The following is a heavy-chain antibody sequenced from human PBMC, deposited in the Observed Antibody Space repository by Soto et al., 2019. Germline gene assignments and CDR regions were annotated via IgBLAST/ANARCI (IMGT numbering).Heavy chain of an antibody. CDR3: ARVVPAASNWFDP. Sequence: SETRSLTCTVSDYSISTGYYWAWVRQSPGKGLEWIGSVYRSGAAYYSPTLKSRVTISVDTSKNQFSLHLKSVTAADAAVYYCARVVPAASNWFDPWGQGTLVTVSS. CDR2: VYRSGAA. CDR1: DYSISTGYY. J-gene: IGHJ5*02. V-gene: IGHV4-38-2*02. D-gene: IGHD2-2*01.